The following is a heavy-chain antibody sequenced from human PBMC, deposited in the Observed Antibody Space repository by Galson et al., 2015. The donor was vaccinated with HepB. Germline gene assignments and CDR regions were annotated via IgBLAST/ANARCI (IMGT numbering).Heavy chain of an antibody. CDR1: GYGFTNYW. V-gene: IGHV5-51*01. D-gene: IGHD2-15*01. CDR2: IYPFDSDT. J-gene: IGHJ4*02. Sequence: QSGAEVKKPGESLKISCRGSGYGFTNYWIAWVRQMPGKGLEWMGIIYPFDSDTRYSPSFRGQVTFSADNSISTVYLQWNSLKASDTAIYYCGRRLWYSDGGYIDYWGQGTLVAVSS. CDR3: GRRLWYSDGGYIDY.